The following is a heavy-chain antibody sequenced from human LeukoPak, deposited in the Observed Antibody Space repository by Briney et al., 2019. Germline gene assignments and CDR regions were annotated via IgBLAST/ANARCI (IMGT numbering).Heavy chain of an antibody. V-gene: IGHV3-30*04. D-gene: IGHD6-13*01. J-gene: IGHJ5*02. CDR3: ARIKVVAAGLNYAMYNWFDP. CDR1: GFTFSSYA. CDR2: ISYDGRHK. Sequence: SGGSLRLSCAASGFTFSSYAMHWVRQAPGKGLEWVGVISYDGRHKYNADSVKGRFTISRDNSKNTLYLQMNSLRAEDTAVYYCARIKVVAAGLNYAMYNWFDPWGQGTLVTVSP.